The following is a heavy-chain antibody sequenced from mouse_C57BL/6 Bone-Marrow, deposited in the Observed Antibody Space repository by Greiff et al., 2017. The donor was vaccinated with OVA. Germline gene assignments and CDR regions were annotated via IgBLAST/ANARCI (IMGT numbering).Heavy chain of an antibody. CDR3: ARKNVSGSPDWYFDV. V-gene: IGHV2-9-1*01. J-gene: IGHJ1*03. CDR2: IWTGGGT. CDR1: GFSFTSYA. Sequence: VKLQESGPGLVAPSQSLSITCTVSGFSFTSYAISWVRQPPGKGLEWLGVIWTGGGTTYNSALISSLSISKDKSKSQVFLKMDSLQTDSTARYDCARKNVSGSPDWYFDVWGTGTTVTVSS. D-gene: IGHD1-1*01.